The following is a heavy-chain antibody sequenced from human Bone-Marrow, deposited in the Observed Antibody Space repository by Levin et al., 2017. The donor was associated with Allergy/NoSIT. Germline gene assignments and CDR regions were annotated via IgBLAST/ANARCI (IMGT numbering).Heavy chain of an antibody. J-gene: IGHJ5*01. D-gene: IGHD6-19*01. Sequence: GESLKISCTASGFMFHTSAMTWVRQAPGKGLVWVSAISGSGDMTSYADSVKGRFTVSRDNSNNMLFLQMDSLRVDDTAVFYCAKGSSGWFQENDSWGQGTLVTVSS. V-gene: IGHV3-23*01. CDR3: AKGSSGWFQENDS. CDR2: ISGSGDMT. CDR1: GFMFHTSA.